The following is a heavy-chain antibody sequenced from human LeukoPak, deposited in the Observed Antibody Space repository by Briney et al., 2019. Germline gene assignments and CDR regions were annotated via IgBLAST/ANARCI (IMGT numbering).Heavy chain of an antibody. CDR1: GGSISSGGYS. J-gene: IGHJ4*02. Sequence: SQTLSLTCAVSGGSISSGGYSWSWIRQPPGKGLEWIGYIYHSGSTYYNPSLKHRVTISVDRTKNQFSLKLSSVTAAHTAVYYCARIQGDILTGYPDYWGQGTLVTVSS. V-gene: IGHV4-30-2*01. CDR2: IYHSGST. D-gene: IGHD3-9*01. CDR3: ARIQGDILTGYPDY.